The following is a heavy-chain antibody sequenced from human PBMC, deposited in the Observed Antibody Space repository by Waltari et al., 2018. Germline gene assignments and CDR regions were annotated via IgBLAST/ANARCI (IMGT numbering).Heavy chain of an antibody. CDR3: VRENAVVVVGGALDY. D-gene: IGHD2-15*01. J-gene: IGHJ4*02. CDR2: ITSSSNNR. CDR1: GFSFSDDM. Sequence: EVQLVESGGGLVKPGGSLRLSCVASGFSFSDDMLNWVRQAPGKGLEWVSSITSSSNNRDYADSVKGRFNIYRDNAQRSLYLDMNSLRVDDTGVYYCVRENAVVVVGGALDYWGQGILVTVSS. V-gene: IGHV3-21*01.